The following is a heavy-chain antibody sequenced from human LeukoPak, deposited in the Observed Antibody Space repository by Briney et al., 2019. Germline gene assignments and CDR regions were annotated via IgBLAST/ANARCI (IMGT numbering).Heavy chain of an antibody. CDR1: GFTVSSNY. J-gene: IGHJ5*02. Sequence: GGSLRLSCAASGFTVSSNYMTWVRQAPGKGLEWVANLNQDGSEKDYVDSVKGRFTISRDNAKNSLYLQMNSLRAEDTAIYYCVRDWGGDSCSWGQGTLVTVSS. D-gene: IGHD2-15*01. CDR3: VRDWGGDSCS. V-gene: IGHV3-7*01. CDR2: LNQDGSEK.